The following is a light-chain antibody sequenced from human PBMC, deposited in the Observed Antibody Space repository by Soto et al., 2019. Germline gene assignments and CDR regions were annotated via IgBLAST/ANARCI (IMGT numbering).Light chain of an antibody. CDR2: EVT. CDR3: SSYAGSGIVI. V-gene: IGLV2-23*02. Sequence: QSALTQPASVSGSPGQSITISCTGTSSDVGNYNVVSWYQQHPGKAPKLMIYEVTERPSGVSNRFSGSKSGNTASLTISGLQAEDEDDYHCSSYAGSGIVIFGGGTQLTVL. CDR1: SSDVGNYNV. J-gene: IGLJ2*01.